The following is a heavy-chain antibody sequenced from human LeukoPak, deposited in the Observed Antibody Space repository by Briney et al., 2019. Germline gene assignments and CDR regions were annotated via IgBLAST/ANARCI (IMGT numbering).Heavy chain of an antibody. CDR1: GYTFTGYY. D-gene: IGHD1-7*01. V-gene: IGHV1-2*02. J-gene: IGHJ5*02. CDR3: ARAGSAELNWFDP. CDR2: INPNSGGT. Sequence: ASVKVSCKASGYTFTGYYMHWVRQAPGQGLGWMGLINPNSGGTNYAQKFQGRVTMTRDTSISTAYMELSRLRSDDTAVYYCARAGSAELNWFDPWGQGTLVTVSS.